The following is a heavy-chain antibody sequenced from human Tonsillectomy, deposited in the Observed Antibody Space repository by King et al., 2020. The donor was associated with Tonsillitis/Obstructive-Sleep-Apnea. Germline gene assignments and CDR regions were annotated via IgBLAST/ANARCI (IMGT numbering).Heavy chain of an antibody. Sequence: VQLQQWGAGLLKPSETLSLPCAVYGGSFSGYYWSWIRQPPGKGLEWIGEINHSGSTNYNPSLKSRVTISVDTSKNQFSLKLSSVTAADTAVYYCARGRSNQVVIWRYYFDYWGQGTLVTVSS. CDR1: GGSFSGYY. CDR2: INHSGST. D-gene: IGHD3-22*01. CDR3: ARGRSNQVVIWRYYFDY. V-gene: IGHV4-34*01. J-gene: IGHJ4*02.